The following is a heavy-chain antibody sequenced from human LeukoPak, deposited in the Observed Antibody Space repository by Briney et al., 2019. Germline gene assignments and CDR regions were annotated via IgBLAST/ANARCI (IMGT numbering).Heavy chain of an antibody. V-gene: IGHV3-9*01. CDR3: VRSVVVVPATPTHFDL. CDR2: ISWSSGHM. Sequence: PGGSLRLSCAAAEFKFYDYAMHWVRQGPGKGLEWVAGISWSSGHMEYAESVKGRFTISRDNARNALYLQMDGLRRDHTALYYCVRSVVVVPATPTHFDLWGRGTQVIVSS. J-gene: IGHJ2*01. CDR1: EFKFYDYA. D-gene: IGHD2-15*01.